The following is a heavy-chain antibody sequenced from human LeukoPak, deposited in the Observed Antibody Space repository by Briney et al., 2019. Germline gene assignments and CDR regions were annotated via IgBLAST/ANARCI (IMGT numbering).Heavy chain of an antibody. J-gene: IGHJ4*02. CDR3: ARERYSNYEDY. CDR1: GGSISSYY. CDR2: IYYSGST. Sequence: SETLSLTCTVSGGSISSYYWSWIRQPPGKGLEWIGYIYYSGSTNYNPSLKSRVTISVDTSKNQFSLKLSSVTAADTAVYYCARERYSNYEDYWGQGTLVTVSS. D-gene: IGHD4-11*01. V-gene: IGHV4-59*08.